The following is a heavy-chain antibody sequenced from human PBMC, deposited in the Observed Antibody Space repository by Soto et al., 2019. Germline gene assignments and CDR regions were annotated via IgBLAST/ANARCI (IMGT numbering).Heavy chain of an antibody. CDR2: IHDSGST. V-gene: IGHV4-31*03. CDR1: GGSISSGGHY. J-gene: IGHJ4*02. D-gene: IGHD3-3*01. CDR3: ASESHNPYYNFWSGYYTF. Sequence: QVQLQESGPGLVKPSETLSLTCTVSGGSISSGGHYWNWIRQYPGKGLEWIGYIHDSGSTYYNPSLKSRVIISLDSSKNLFSLKLTSVTAADTAVYFCASESHNPYYNFWSGYYTFWGQGTLVTVSS.